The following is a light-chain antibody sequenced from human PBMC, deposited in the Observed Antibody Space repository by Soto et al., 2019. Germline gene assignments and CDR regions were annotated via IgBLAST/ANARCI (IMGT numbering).Light chain of an antibody. Sequence: DIQMTQSPSSLSASVGDRVTITCRASQSIRNFLSWYQQKPGKALKHLIYAAPRFQRGVPPRFSGRGSETYFALTISSLQPEDFATYYCQQSFDIPWTFGQGTKVDIK. J-gene: IGKJ1*01. CDR1: QSIRNF. V-gene: IGKV1-39*01. CDR2: AAP. CDR3: QQSFDIPWT.